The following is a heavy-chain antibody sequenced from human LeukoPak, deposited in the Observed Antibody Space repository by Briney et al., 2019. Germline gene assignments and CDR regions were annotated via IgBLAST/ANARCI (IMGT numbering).Heavy chain of an antibody. J-gene: IGHJ4*02. Sequence: SVKVSCKASGYNLINYGFSWVRQAPGQGLEWMGRIIPILGIANYAQKFQGRVTITADKSTSTAYMELSSLRSEDTAVYYCARDRDWGQGTLVTVSS. CDR2: IIPILGIA. V-gene: IGHV1-69*04. CDR1: GYNLINYG. D-gene: IGHD3-10*01. CDR3: ARDRD.